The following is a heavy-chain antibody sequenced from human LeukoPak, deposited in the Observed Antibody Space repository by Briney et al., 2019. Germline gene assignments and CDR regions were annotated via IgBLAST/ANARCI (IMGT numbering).Heavy chain of an antibody. V-gene: IGHV1-18*01. CDR2: ISAYNGNT. Sequence: ASVKVCCNASGYTFTSYGTSWVRQAPGQGLEWKGWISAYNGNTNYAQKLQARVTMTTDTSTSTAYMELRSLRSDDTAVYYCARDQGPVDTAMVTSDYWGQGTLVTVSS. D-gene: IGHD5-18*01. CDR3: ARDQGPVDTAMVTSDY. CDR1: GYTFTSYG. J-gene: IGHJ4*02.